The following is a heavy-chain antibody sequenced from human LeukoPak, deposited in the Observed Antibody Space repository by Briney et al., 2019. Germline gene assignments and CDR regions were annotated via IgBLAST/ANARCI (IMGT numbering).Heavy chain of an antibody. V-gene: IGHV1-69*10. CDR2: IIPILGIA. CDR3: ARGYSPHYYDSSGYSG. CDR1: GYTFTSYG. Sequence: VKVSCKASGYTFTSYGISWVRQAPGQGLEWMGRIIPILGIANYAQKFQGRVTITADKSTSTAYMELSSLRSEDTAVYYCARGYSPHYYDSSGYSGWGQGTLVTVSS. D-gene: IGHD3-22*01. J-gene: IGHJ4*02.